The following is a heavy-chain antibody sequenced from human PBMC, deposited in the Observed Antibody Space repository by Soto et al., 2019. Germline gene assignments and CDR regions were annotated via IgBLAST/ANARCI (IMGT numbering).Heavy chain of an antibody. J-gene: IGHJ6*02. CDR2: IIPVFGTG. CDR3: ARETPSAAAAYYYYGLDV. D-gene: IGHD6-13*01. Sequence: QVQLVQSGAEVKKAGSSVKVSCKVSGGTFSSYFINWVRQAPGQGLEWVGGIIPVFGTGSYAEKFQGRVTITADESTRTASMELSRLTSDDTAVYYCARETPSAAAAYYYYGLDVWGQGTTVTVPS. V-gene: IGHV1-69*01. CDR1: GGTFSSYF.